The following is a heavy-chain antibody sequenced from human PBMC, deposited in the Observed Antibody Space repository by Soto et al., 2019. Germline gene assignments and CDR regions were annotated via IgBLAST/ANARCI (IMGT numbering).Heavy chain of an antibody. V-gene: IGHV4-61*01. Sequence: SETLSLTCTVSGGSVSSGSYYWSWIRQPPGKGLEWIGYIYYSGSTNYNPSLKSRVTISVDTSKNQFSLKLSSVTAADTAVYYCARGTWAPRVAPKWEPNWFDPWGQGTLVTVSS. CDR1: GGSVSSGSYY. CDR3: ARGTWAPRVAPKWEPNWFDP. D-gene: IGHD3-3*01. CDR2: IYYSGST. J-gene: IGHJ5*02.